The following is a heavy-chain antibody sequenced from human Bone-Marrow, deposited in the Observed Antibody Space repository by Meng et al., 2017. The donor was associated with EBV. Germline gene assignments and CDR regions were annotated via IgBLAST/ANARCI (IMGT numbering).Heavy chain of an antibody. CDR3: ARGSLGWELPRPFDY. Sequence: QGQPPEGGAGLLKPSETLALPCAVYGESFRGYYWNWIRQPPGKGLEWIGEINHSGSTNYNPSLKSRVTISVDTSKNQFSLKLSSVTAADTAVYYCARGSLGWELPRPFDYWGQGTLVTVSS. D-gene: IGHD1-26*01. J-gene: IGHJ4*02. CDR1: GESFRGYY. V-gene: IGHV4-34*01. CDR2: INHSGST.